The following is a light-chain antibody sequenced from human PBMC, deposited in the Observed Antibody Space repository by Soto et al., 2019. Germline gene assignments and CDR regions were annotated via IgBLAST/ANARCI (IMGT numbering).Light chain of an antibody. CDR1: SSDVGGYNY. J-gene: IGLJ2*01. V-gene: IGLV2-8*01. Sequence: QSVLTQPPSASGSPGQSVTISCTGTSSDVGGYNYVSWYQQHPGKAPQLMIYEVNKRPSGVPDRFSGSKSGNTASLTVSGLQAEDEADYHCSSYAGNNNLIFGGGTKLTVL. CDR3: SSYAGNNNLI. CDR2: EVN.